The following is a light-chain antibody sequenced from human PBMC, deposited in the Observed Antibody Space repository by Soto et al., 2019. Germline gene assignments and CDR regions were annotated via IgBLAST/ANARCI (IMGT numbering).Light chain of an antibody. CDR3: SSYAGSNSWV. J-gene: IGLJ3*02. Sequence: QSALTQPPSASGSPGQSVTISCTGTSSDVGGYNYVSWYQQHPGKAPKLMIYEVSKRPSGVPDRFSGSKSGNTASLTVSGLQAEDEADYYCSSYAGSNSWVFGGGPKVTVL. V-gene: IGLV2-8*01. CDR1: SSDVGGYNY. CDR2: EVS.